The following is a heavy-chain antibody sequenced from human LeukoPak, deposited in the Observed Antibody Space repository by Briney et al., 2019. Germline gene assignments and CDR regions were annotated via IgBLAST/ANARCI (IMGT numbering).Heavy chain of an antibody. D-gene: IGHD3-3*01. CDR3: ARDKGDF. CDR2: MYYSGST. CDR1: GGSFSGYY. Sequence: PSETLSLTCAVYGGSFSGYYWSWIRQPPGKGLEWIGYMYYSGSTNYNPSLKSRVTISVDTSKYQFSLNLSSVTAADTAVYYCARDKGDFWSQGTLVTVSS. V-gene: IGHV4-59*12. J-gene: IGHJ4*02.